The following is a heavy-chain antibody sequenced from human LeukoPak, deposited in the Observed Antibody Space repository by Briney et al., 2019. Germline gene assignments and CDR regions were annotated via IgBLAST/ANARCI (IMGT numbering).Heavy chain of an antibody. CDR3: AIGRGSGNYNFFDP. CDR2: ISSGGVNT. D-gene: IGHD3-10*01. J-gene: IGHJ5*02. CDR1: GFSFSTHA. V-gene: IGHV3-23*01. Sequence: PGGSLRLSCAASGFSFSTHAMSWVRQAPGQGPEWVSVISSGGVNTYYADSVKGRFAISRDNSKSTLFLQMNNLGAGDTAIYYCAIGRGSGNYNFFDPWGQGTLVTVSS.